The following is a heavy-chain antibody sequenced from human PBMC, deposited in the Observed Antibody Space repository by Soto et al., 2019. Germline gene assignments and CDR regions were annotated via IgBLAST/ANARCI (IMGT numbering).Heavy chain of an antibody. CDR3: AKVVPPDYGDYVGPSEYNWFDP. D-gene: IGHD4-17*01. Sequence: PGGSLRLSCAASGFTFSSYAMSWVRQAPGKGLEWVSAISGSGGSTYYADSVKGRFTISRDNSKNTLYLQMNSLRAEDTAVYYCAKVVPPDYGDYVGPSEYNWFDPWGQGTLVTVSS. CDR2: ISGSGGST. V-gene: IGHV3-23*01. J-gene: IGHJ5*02. CDR1: GFTFSSYA.